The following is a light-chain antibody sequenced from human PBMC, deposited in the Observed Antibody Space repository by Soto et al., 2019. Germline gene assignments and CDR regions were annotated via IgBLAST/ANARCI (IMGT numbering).Light chain of an antibody. Sequence: DIMMTQSPDSLAVSLGERTTINCKSSQSLLYSSNNKNYLAWYQQKPGQPPKLLVYWASTRESGVPDRFSGSGSGTDFTLIISSLQAGDVAVYYCQQYYSRPRTFGQGTKVDIK. V-gene: IGKV4-1*01. CDR2: WAS. CDR3: QQYYSRPRT. CDR1: QSLLYSSNNKNY. J-gene: IGKJ1*01.